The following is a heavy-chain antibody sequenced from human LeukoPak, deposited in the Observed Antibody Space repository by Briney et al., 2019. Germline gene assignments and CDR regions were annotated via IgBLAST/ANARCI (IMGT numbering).Heavy chain of an antibody. V-gene: IGHV3-23*01. J-gene: IGHJ4*02. Sequence: PGGSLRPPCAASGFTFSSYAMSWVRQAPGKGLEWVSAISGSGGSTYYADSVKGRFTISRDNSKNTLYLQMNSLRAEDTAVYYCAKVVYDSSGYYFYYWGQGTLVTVSS. D-gene: IGHD3-22*01. CDR2: ISGSGGST. CDR3: AKVVYDSSGYYFYY. CDR1: GFTFSSYA.